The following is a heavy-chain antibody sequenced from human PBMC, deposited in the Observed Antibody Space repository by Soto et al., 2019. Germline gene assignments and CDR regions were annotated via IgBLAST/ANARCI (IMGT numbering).Heavy chain of an antibody. D-gene: IGHD3-10*01. Sequence: ASETLSLTCTVSGGSVSSGSYYWSWIRQPPGKGLEWIGYIYYSGGTNYNPSLKSRVTISVDTSKNQFSLKLSSVTAADTAVYYCARRGSLWFGELASSGFDPWGQGTLVTVSS. CDR2: IYYSGGT. J-gene: IGHJ5*02. CDR3: ARRGSLWFGELASSGFDP. V-gene: IGHV4-61*01. CDR1: GGSVSSGSYY.